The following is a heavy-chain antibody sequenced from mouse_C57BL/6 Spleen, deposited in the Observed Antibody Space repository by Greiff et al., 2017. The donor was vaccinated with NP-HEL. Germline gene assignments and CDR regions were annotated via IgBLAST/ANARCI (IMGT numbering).Heavy chain of an antibody. CDR2: IDPEDGET. CDR3: AQRHIVTDYYAMDY. D-gene: IGHD2-5*01. V-gene: IGHV14-2*01. CDR1: GFNIKDYY. Sequence: VQLKQSGAELVKPGASVKLSCTASGFNIKDYYMHWVKQRTEQGLEWIGRIDPEDGETKYDPKFQGKATITADTSSNTAYLQLSSLTSEDTAVYYCAQRHIVTDYYAMDYWGQGTSVTVSS. J-gene: IGHJ4*01.